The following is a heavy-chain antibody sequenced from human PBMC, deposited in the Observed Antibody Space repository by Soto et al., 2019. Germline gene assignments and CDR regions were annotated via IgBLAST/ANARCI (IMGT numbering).Heavy chain of an antibody. V-gene: IGHV3-49*04. J-gene: IGHJ4*02. CDR2: IRSKAYGGTP. CDR3: IRVPRNRYCGGDCYLDY. CDR1: VFTFGDYA. D-gene: IGHD2-21*02. Sequence: PGGSLRLSCPGSVFTFGDYAMSGVRRSPGKGLEWVGFIRSKAYGGTPEYAASVKGRFTISRDDSKSIAYLQMNSLKTEDTAVYYCIRVPRNRYCGGDCYLDYWGQGTLVTVSS.